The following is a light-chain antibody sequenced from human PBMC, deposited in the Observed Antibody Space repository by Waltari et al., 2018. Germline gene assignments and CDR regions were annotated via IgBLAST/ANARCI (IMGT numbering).Light chain of an antibody. CDR1: SSDVGGYSL. V-gene: IGLV2-23*02. CDR3: SSYAGSKTLV. J-gene: IGLJ2*01. CDR2: EVT. Sequence: QSALTQPASLSGSLGQSITISCTGTSSDVGGYSLVSWYQQHPDKVPKLIIYEVTKRPPGTSNRFSGSKSGNTASLTISGLQAEDEADYYCSSYAGSKTLVFGGGTKLTVL.